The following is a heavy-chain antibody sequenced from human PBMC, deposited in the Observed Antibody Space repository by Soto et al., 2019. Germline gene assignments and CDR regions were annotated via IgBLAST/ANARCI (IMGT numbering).Heavy chain of an antibody. D-gene: IGHD1-26*01. CDR1: GYAFTSYG. Sequence: QVQLVQSGAEVKKPGASVKVSCKASGYAFTSYGINWVRQAPGQGLEWMGWISVYNGNTNYAQKLQGRVTMTTDTSTSTAYRQLRSLRADDTAVYYCARAPKGKGRVGTRYAFDIWGQGTMVTVSS. J-gene: IGHJ3*02. CDR2: ISVYNGNT. V-gene: IGHV1-18*04. CDR3: ARAPKGKGRVGTRYAFDI.